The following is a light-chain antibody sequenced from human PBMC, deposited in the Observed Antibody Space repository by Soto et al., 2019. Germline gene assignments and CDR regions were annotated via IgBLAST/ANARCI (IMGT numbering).Light chain of an antibody. CDR2: GVS. Sequence: ETVLTQSPGTLSLSPGETATLSCRASQSLGSNSLVWYQQKPGQPPRLLISGVSNRATDIPDRFSGSGSGTDFTLTITILESEDFAVYACLQYGNSPITFGQGTRLEIK. V-gene: IGKV3-20*01. J-gene: IGKJ5*01. CDR1: QSLGSNS. CDR3: LQYGNSPIT.